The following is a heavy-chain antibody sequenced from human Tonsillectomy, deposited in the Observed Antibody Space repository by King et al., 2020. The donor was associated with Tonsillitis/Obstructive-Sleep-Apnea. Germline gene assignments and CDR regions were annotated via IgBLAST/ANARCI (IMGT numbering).Heavy chain of an antibody. D-gene: IGHD2-2*01. CDR3: ARDPYCSSTSCPEDYYYYYMDV. Sequence: VQLQQWGAGLLKPSETLSLTCAVYGGSFSGYYWSWIRQPPGKGLEWIGEINHSGSTNYNPSLKSRVTISVETSKNQFSLKLSSVTAADTAVYYCARDPYCSSTSCPEDYYYYYMDVWGKGTTVTVSS. J-gene: IGHJ6*03. CDR1: GGSFSGYY. CDR2: INHSGST. V-gene: IGHV4-34*01.